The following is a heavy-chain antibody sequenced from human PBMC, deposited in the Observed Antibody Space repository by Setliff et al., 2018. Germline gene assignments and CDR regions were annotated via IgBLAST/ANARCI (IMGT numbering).Heavy chain of an antibody. Sequence: TLSLTFTVSGGSINSGSYFWAWIRQPPGKGLEWIGSIHYSGSTYYNRSLNSRVTMSGDTSNNQFSLSLSSVTAADTAVYYCARMSGFQYMDVWGKGTTVTVSS. V-gene: IGHV4-39*01. D-gene: IGHD3-3*01. CDR1: GGSINSGSYF. CDR2: IHYSGST. J-gene: IGHJ6*03. CDR3: ARMSGFQYMDV.